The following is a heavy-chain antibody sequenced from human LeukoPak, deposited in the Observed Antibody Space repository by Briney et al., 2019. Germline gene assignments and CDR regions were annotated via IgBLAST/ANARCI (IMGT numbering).Heavy chain of an antibody. CDR2: ISAYNGNT. Sequence: ASVKVSCKASGYTFTSYGISWVRQAPGQGLEWMGWISAYNGNTNYAQKLQGRVTMTTDTSTSTAYMELRSLRSDDTAVYYCARGRGAAALYYYYYMDVWGKGTTVTISS. V-gene: IGHV1-18*01. J-gene: IGHJ6*03. D-gene: IGHD6-13*01. CDR3: ARGRGAAALYYYYYMDV. CDR1: GYTFTSYG.